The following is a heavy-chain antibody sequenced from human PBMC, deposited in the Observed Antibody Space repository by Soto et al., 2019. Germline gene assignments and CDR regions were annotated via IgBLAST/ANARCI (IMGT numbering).Heavy chain of an antibody. CDR1: GFTFSSYS. CDR2: ISSSSSTI. D-gene: IGHD5-12*01. J-gene: IGHJ3*02. CDR3: ASPERDGYKCDAFAI. Sequence: EVQLVESGGGWVQPGGSLRLSCAASGFTFSSYSMNWVRQAPGKGLEWVSYISSSSSTIYYADSVKGRFTISRDNAKNSLYLQMNSMRDEDTAVYYCASPERDGYKCDAFAIWGQGTMVTVSS. V-gene: IGHV3-48*02.